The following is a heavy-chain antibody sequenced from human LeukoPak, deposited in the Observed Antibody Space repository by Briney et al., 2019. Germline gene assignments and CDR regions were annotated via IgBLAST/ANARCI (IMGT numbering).Heavy chain of an antibody. Sequence: ASVKVSCKVSGYTLTELSMHWVRPAPGKGLEWMGGFDPEDGETIYAQKFQGRVTMTEDTSTDTAYMELSSLRSEDTAVYYCATMGGSGWDRIFDYWGQGTLVTVSS. CDR1: GYTLTELS. D-gene: IGHD6-19*01. CDR2: FDPEDGET. J-gene: IGHJ4*02. V-gene: IGHV1-24*01. CDR3: ATMGGSGWDRIFDY.